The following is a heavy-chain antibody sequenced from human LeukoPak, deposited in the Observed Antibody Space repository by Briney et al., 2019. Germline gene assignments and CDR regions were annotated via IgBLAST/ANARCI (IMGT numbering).Heavy chain of an antibody. V-gene: IGHV3-30-3*01. Sequence: GGSLRLSCAASGFTFSSYAMHWVRQAPGKGLEWVAVISYDGSNKYYADSVKGRFTISRDNSKNTLYLQMNSLRAEDTAVYYCARGGYYYDSSPIGGYFDYWGQGTLVTVSS. D-gene: IGHD3-22*01. CDR2: ISYDGSNK. J-gene: IGHJ4*02. CDR3: ARGGYYYDSSPIGGYFDY. CDR1: GFTFSSYA.